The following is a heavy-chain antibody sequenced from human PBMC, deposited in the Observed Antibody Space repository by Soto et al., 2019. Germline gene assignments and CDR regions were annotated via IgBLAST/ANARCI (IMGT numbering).Heavy chain of an antibody. CDR1: GYDFTRYF. D-gene: IGHD3-16*02. V-gene: IGHV1-46*03. CDR2: VNPTGGSP. J-gene: IGHJ4*02. CDR3: SRDLSPY. Sequence: ASVKVSCKTSGYDFTRYFIHWVRQAPGQGLEWMVKVNPTGGSPTFGQKFQGRVTVTTDTSTSTVYMELSNLRSDDTAVYYCSRDLSPYWGQGTLVTVSS.